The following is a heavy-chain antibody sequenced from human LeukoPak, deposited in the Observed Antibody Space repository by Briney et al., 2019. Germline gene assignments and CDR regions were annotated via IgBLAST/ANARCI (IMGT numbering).Heavy chain of an antibody. V-gene: IGHV3-30*02. CDR2: IRYDGSNK. CDR3: ARGGYCSSTSCPYYYYYYYMDV. D-gene: IGHD2-2*01. CDR1: GFTFSSYG. J-gene: IGHJ6*03. Sequence: PGGSLRLSCAASGFTFSSYGMHWVRQAPGKGLEWVAFIRYDGSNKYYADSVMGRFTISRDNSKNTLYLQMNSLRAEDTAVYYCARGGYCSSTSCPYYYYYYYMDVWGKGTTVTVSS.